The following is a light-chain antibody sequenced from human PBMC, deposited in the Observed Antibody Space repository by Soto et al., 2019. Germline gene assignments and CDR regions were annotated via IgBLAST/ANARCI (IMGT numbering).Light chain of an antibody. CDR1: SSDIGAGSE. V-gene: IGLV1-40*01. CDR2: GST. J-gene: IGLJ1*01. Sequence: QSVLTQPPSLSGAPGQRVTISCTGSSSDIGAGSEVHWYQQLPGTAPKLLIFGSTNRPSGVPDRFSGSKSATSASLAITGLQAEDEAHYYCQSYDNSLSAYVFGTGTKVTVL. CDR3: QSYDNSLSAYV.